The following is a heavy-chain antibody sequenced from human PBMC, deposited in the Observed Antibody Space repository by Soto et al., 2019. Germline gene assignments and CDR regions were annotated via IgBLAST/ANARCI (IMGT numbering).Heavy chain of an antibody. D-gene: IGHD4-17*01. V-gene: IGHV1-46*01. J-gene: IGHJ4*02. Sequence: ASVKVSCKASGYTFTSYYMHWVRQAPGQGLEWMGIINPSGGSTSYAQKFQGRVTMTRDTSTSTAYMELSSLRSEDTAVYYCARGHLDYGDYIYRFDYWGQGTLVTVSS. CDR2: INPSGGST. CDR3: ARGHLDYGDYIYRFDY. CDR1: GYTFTSYY.